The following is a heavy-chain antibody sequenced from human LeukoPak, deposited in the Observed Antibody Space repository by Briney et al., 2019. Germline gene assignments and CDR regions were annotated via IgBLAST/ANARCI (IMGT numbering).Heavy chain of an antibody. CDR2: ISGSGGST. V-gene: IGHV3-23*01. Sequence: GGSLRLSCAASGFTFSSYAMSWVRQAPGKGLEWVSAISGSGGSTYYADSVKGRFTISRDNSKNTLYLQMSSLRAEDTAVYYCAKYYYDSSGYFEAYSFDYWGQGTLVTVSS. CDR1: GFTFSSYA. J-gene: IGHJ4*02. CDR3: AKYYYDSSGYFEAYSFDY. D-gene: IGHD3-22*01.